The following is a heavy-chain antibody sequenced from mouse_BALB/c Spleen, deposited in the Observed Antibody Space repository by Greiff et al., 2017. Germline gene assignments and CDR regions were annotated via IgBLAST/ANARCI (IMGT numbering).Heavy chain of an antibody. Sequence: LQESGPGLVAPSQSLSITCTVSGFSLTSYGVHWVRQPPGKGLEWLGVIWAGGSTNYNSALMSRLSISKDNSKSQVFLKMNSLQTDDTAMYYCARELRLYFDYWGQGTTLTVSS. J-gene: IGHJ2*01. D-gene: IGHD1-2*01. CDR3: ARELRLYFDY. CDR1: GFSLTSYG. CDR2: IWAGGST. V-gene: IGHV2-9*02.